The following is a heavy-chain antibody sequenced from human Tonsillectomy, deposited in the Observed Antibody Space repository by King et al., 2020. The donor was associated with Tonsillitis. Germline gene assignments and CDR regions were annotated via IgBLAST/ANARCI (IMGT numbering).Heavy chain of an antibody. V-gene: IGHV2-5*02. CDR3: TNNDVESTGTSDY. CDR2: IYWDDDK. D-gene: IGHD1/OR15-1a*01. CDR1: GFSLSTSGVG. J-gene: IGHJ4*02. Sequence: TLKESGPTLVKPTQTLTLTCTFSGFSLSTSGVGVAWIRQPPGKALEWLALIYWDDDKRYSTSLESRLAITKDTSKNQVVLTMTDVDPVDTATYYCTNNDVESTGTSDYWGQGTLVTVSS.